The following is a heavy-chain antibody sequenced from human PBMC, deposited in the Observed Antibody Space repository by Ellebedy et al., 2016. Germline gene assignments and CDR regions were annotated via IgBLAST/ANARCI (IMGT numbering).Heavy chain of an antibody. CDR2: VNQDGSGK. V-gene: IGHV3-7*01. CDR3: VRESFDSGHFYGDS. Sequence: GESLKISCVASGFTFTDHWMTWVRQVPGKGLEWVANVNQDGSGKHYVDSVRGRFTISRDNAKNSLSLQVDSLGAEDTAIYYCVRESFDSGHFYGDSWGQGTLVTVSS. D-gene: IGHD3-10*01. CDR1: GFTFTDHW. J-gene: IGHJ5*01.